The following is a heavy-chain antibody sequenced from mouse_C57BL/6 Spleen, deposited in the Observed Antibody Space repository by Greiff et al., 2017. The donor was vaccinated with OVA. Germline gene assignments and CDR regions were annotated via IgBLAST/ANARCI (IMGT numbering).Heavy chain of an antibody. V-gene: IGHV1-81*01. D-gene: IGHD3-2*02. CDR1: GYTFTSYG. Sequence: LQESGAELARPGASVKLSCKASGYTFTSYGISWVKQRTGQGLEWIGEIYPRSGNTYYNEKFKGKATLTADKSSSTAYMELRSLTSEDSAVYFCARWADSSGTYYAMDYWGQGTSVTVSS. J-gene: IGHJ4*01. CDR3: ARWADSSGTYYAMDY. CDR2: IYPRSGNT.